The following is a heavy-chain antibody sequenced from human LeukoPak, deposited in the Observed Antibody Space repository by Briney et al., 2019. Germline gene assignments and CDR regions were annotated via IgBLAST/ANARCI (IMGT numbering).Heavy chain of an antibody. D-gene: IGHD5-24*01. J-gene: IGHJ4*02. CDR1: GGTFSSYA. CDR3: ASTVEMATAYYFDY. Sequence: SVKVSCKASGGTFSSYAISWVRQPPGQGLEWMGRIIPIFGIANYAQKFQGRVTITADKSTRTAYMELSSLRSEDTAVYYCASTVEMATAYYFDYWGQGTLVTVSS. V-gene: IGHV1-69*04. CDR2: IIPIFGIA.